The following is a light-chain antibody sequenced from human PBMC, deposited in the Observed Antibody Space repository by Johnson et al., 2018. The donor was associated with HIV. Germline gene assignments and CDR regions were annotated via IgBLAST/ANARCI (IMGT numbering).Light chain of an antibody. CDR2: ENN. CDR3: GTWDSSLSAYYV. Sequence: QSVLTQPPSVSAAPGQKVTISCSGSSSDMGNYAVSWYQQLPGTAPKLLIYENNKRPSGIPDRFSGSTSGTSATLGITGLQTGDEADYYCGTWDSSLSAYYVFGTGTKVTVL. CDR1: SSDMGNYA. J-gene: IGLJ1*01. V-gene: IGLV1-51*02.